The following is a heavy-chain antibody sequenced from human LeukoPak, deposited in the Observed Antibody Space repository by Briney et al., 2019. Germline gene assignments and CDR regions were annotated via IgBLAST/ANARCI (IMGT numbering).Heavy chain of an antibody. V-gene: IGHV3-21*01. CDR3: ARDFAATPYYFDY. CDR2: ISSSSGYI. J-gene: IGHJ4*02. D-gene: IGHD6-25*01. CDR1: GFTFSSYS. Sequence: PGGSLRLSCAASGFTFSSYSMNWVRQAPGKGLEWVSSISSSSGYIYYADSVKGRFTISRDNAKNSLYLQMNSLRTEDTAVYYCARDFAATPYYFDYWGQGTLVTVSA.